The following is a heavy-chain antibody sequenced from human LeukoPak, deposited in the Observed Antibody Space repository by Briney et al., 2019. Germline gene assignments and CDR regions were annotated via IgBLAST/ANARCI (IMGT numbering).Heavy chain of an antibody. J-gene: IGHJ6*02. CDR1: GGTFSSYA. CDR3: ASTNPNTHSSGWYPYGMDV. Sequence: SVKVSCKASGGTFSSYAISWVRQAPGQGLEWMGGIIPIFGTANYAQKFQGRVTITADESTSTAYMELSSLRSEDTAVYYCASTNPNTHSSGWYPYGMDVWGQGTTVTVSS. D-gene: IGHD6-19*01. V-gene: IGHV1-69*13. CDR2: IIPIFGTA.